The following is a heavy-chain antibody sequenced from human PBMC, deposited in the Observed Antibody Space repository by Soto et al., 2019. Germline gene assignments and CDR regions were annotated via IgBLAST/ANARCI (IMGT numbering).Heavy chain of an antibody. CDR1: GFTFSSYA. Sequence: GGSLRLSCAASGFTFSSYAMSWVRQAPGKGLEWVSAISGSGGSTYYADSVKGRFTISRDNSKNTLYLQMNSLRAEDTAVYYCAKGGGYDSSGYYFAFDIWGQGTMVTV. V-gene: IGHV3-23*01. D-gene: IGHD3-22*01. CDR3: AKGGGYDSSGYYFAFDI. J-gene: IGHJ3*02. CDR2: ISGSGGST.